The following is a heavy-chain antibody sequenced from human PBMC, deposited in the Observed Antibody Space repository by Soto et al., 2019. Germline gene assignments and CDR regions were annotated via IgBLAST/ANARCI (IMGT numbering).Heavy chain of an antibody. D-gene: IGHD6-19*01. V-gene: IGHV3-49*04. J-gene: IGHJ2*01. Sequence: HPGGSLRLSCAPSGLTCSDSHTTWVRQAPGKGLEFVVFQTNRINGGTTEQTTSVKGRFTVSRDDSKSVTYLQISSLRACARGGVEQWWGRGCGRGGVEQWWGRGTLVTVSS. CDR2: QTNRINGGTT. CDR3: WWGRGCGRGGVEQW. CDR1: GLTCSDSH.